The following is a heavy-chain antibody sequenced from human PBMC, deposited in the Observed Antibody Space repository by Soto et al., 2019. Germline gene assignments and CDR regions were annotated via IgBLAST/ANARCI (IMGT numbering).Heavy chain of an antibody. CDR2: ISYDGSNK. CDR1: GFTFSSYG. J-gene: IGHJ4*02. D-gene: IGHD6-19*01. V-gene: IGHV3-30*18. Sequence: PGGSLRLSCAASGFTFSSYGMHWVRQAPGKGLEWVAVISYDGSNKYYADSVKGRFTISRDNSKNTLYLQMNSLRAEDTAVYYCAKELLAVAGTFRYWGQGTLVTVSS. CDR3: AKELLAVAGTFRY.